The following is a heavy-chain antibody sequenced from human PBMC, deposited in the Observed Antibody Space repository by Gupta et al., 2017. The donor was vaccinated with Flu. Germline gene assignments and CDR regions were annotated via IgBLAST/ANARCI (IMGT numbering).Heavy chain of an antibody. D-gene: IGHD2-2*01. CDR1: GGTFSSYA. Sequence: QVQLVQSGAEVKKPGSSVKVSCKASGGTFSSYAISWVRQAPGQGLEWMGGIIPIFGTANYAQKFQGRVTMTADESTSTAYMELSSLRSEDTAVYYCARADIVVVPAAMGVGYYYGMDVWGQGTTVTVSS. J-gene: IGHJ6*02. CDR2: IIPIFGTA. CDR3: ARADIVVVPAAMGVGYYYGMDV. V-gene: IGHV1-69*01.